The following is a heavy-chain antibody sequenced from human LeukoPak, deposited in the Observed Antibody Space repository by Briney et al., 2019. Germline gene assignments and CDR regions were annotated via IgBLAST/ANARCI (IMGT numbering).Heavy chain of an antibody. CDR3: AKEGPFDAFDI. CDR1: GFTFDDYA. CDR2: ISWNSGSI. Sequence: GGSLRLSCAASGFTFDDYAMHWVRQAPGKGLEWVSGISWNSGSIGYADSVKGRFTISRDNAKNSLYLQMNSLRAEDTALYYCAKEGPFDAFDIWGQGTMVTVSS. J-gene: IGHJ3*02. V-gene: IGHV3-9*01.